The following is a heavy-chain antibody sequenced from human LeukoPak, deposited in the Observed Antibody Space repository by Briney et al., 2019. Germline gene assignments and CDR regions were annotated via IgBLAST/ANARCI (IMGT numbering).Heavy chain of an antibody. J-gene: IGHJ4*02. CDR3: ARFPYSGISHYFDY. Sequence: SQTLSLTCAISGDSFSSNSAAWNWIRQSPSRGLEWLGRTYYRSKWYNGYAVSVKSRITINPDTSKNQFSLQLNSVTPEDTAVYYCARFPYSGISHYFDYWGQGTPVTVSS. CDR2: TYYRSKWYN. CDR1: GDSFSSNSAA. V-gene: IGHV6-1*01. D-gene: IGHD1-26*01.